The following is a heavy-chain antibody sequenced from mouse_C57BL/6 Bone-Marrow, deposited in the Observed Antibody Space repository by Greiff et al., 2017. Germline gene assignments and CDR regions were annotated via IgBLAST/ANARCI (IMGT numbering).Heavy chain of an antibody. CDR1: GFTFSSYT. D-gene: IGHD3-1*01. J-gene: IGHJ2*01. Sequence: EVQVVESGGGLVKPGGSLKLSCAASGFTFSSYTMSWVRQTPEKWLEWVATISGGGGNTYYPDSVKGRFTISRDNAKNTLYLQMSSLRSEDTALYYCARGLAGFDYWGQGTTLTVSS. CDR2: ISGGGGNT. V-gene: IGHV5-9*01. CDR3: ARGLAGFDY.